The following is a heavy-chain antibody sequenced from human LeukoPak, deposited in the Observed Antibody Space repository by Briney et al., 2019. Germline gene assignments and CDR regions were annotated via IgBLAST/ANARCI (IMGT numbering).Heavy chain of an antibody. CDR2: INHSGST. V-gene: IGHV4-34*01. Sequence: PSETLSLTCAVYGGSFSGYYWSWIRQPPGKGLEWIGEINHSGSTNYNPSLKSRVTISVDTSKNQFSLKLSSVTAADTAVYYCAWSSYYYDSSGYYEAFDIWGQGTMVTVSS. D-gene: IGHD3-22*01. CDR1: GGSFSGYY. CDR3: AWSSYYYDSSGYYEAFDI. J-gene: IGHJ3*02.